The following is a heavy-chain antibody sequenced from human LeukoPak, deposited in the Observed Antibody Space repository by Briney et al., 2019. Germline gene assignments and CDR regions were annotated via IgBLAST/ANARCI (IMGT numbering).Heavy chain of an antibody. D-gene: IGHD4-17*01. J-gene: IGHJ3*02. V-gene: IGHV1-2*02. CDR1: GYTFTGYY. CDR2: INPNSGGT. CDR3: APSNTVIDAFDI. Sequence: ASVKVSCKASGYTFTGYYMHWVRQAPGQGLEWMGWINPNSGGTNYAQKFQGRVTMTRDTSISTAYMELSRLRSDDTAVYYCAPSNTVIDAFDIWGQGTMVTVSS.